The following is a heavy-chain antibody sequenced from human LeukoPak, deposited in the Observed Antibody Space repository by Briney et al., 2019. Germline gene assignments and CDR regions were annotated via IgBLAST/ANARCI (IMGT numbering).Heavy chain of an antibody. V-gene: IGHV4-38-2*02. CDR1: GYSISSGYY. J-gene: IGHJ4*02. Sequence: SETLSLTCTVSGYSISSGYYWGWIRQPPGKGLEWIGYIYYSGSTYYNPSLKSRVTISVDTSKNQFSLKLSSVTAADTAVYYCARDGDTAMVNWGQGTLVTVSS. CDR2: IYYSGST. CDR3: ARDGDTAMVN. D-gene: IGHD5-18*01.